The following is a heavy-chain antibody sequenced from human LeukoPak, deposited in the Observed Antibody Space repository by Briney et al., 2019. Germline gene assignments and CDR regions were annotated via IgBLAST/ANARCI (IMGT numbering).Heavy chain of an antibody. Sequence: SQTLSLTCTVSGGSISSGGYYWSWIRQHPGKGLEWIGYIYYSGSTYYNPSLKSRVTISVDTSKNQFSLKLSSVTAADTAVYYCARESGVTHYYYGMDVWGKGTTVTVSP. CDR1: GGSISSGGYY. J-gene: IGHJ6*04. V-gene: IGHV4-31*03. CDR2: IYYSGST. CDR3: ARESGVTHYYYGMDV. D-gene: IGHD2-21*02.